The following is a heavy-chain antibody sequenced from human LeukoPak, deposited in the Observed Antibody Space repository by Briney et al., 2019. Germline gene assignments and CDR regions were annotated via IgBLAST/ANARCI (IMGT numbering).Heavy chain of an antibody. J-gene: IGHJ6*02. CDR2: IYYSGST. V-gene: IGHV4-31*03. CDR3: ARLGGPHYYYYGMDV. CDR1: GGSISSGGYY. Sequence: SETLSLTCTVSGGSISSGGYYWSWIRQHPGKGLEWIGYIYYSGSTYYNPSLKSRVTISVDTSKNQFSLKLSSVTAADTAVYYCARLGGPHYYYYGMDVWGQGTLVTVSS.